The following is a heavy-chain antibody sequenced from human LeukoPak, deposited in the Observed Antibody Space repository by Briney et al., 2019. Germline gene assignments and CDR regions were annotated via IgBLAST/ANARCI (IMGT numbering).Heavy chain of an antibody. D-gene: IGHD2-2*02. V-gene: IGHV4-59*01. J-gene: IGHJ6*02. CDR2: IYYSGST. CDR3: ARIRAGYCSSTSCYRASYYYYGMDV. CDR1: GGSISSYY. Sequence: SETLSLTCTVSGGSISSYYWSWIRQPPGKGLEWIGYIYYSGSTNYNPSLKSRVTISVDTSKNQFSLKLSSVTAADTAVYYCARIRAGYCSSTSCYRASYYYYGMDVWGQGTTVTVSS.